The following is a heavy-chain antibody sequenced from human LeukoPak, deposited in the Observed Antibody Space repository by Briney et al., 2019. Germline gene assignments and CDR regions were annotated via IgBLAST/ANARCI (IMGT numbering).Heavy chain of an antibody. CDR3: AKDYGYYDTSGDAFDI. CDR1: GFSFSLYV. V-gene: IGHV3-30*18. D-gene: IGHD3-22*01. CDR2: ISYDGTKK. J-gene: IGHJ3*02. Sequence: PGGSLRLSCASSGFSFSLYVMHWVRQAPGKGLDWVAVISYDGTKKLYTDSVKGRFTISRDNSKNTLYLQMNSLRPEDTAVYYCAKDYGYYDTSGDAFDIWGQGTMVTVAS.